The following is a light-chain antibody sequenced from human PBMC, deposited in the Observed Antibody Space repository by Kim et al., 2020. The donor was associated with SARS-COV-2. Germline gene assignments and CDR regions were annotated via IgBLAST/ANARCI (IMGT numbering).Light chain of an antibody. CDR1: SGSSASNY. CDR3: QSSDNSNHVV. Sequence: KTVTISCTRSSGSSASNYVQWYQQRPGSAPTTMIYENKQRPSGVPDRFSGSIDSSSNSASLTISGLKTEDEADYYCQSSDNSNHVVFGAGTQLTVL. V-gene: IGLV6-57*03. J-gene: IGLJ2*01. CDR2: ENK.